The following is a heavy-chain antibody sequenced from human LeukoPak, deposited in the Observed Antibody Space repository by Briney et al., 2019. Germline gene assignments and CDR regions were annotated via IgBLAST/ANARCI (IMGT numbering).Heavy chain of an antibody. CDR1: GGSFSGYY. CDR3: ARACIVGATPYRH. D-gene: IGHD1-26*01. Sequence: SETLSLTCAVYGGSFSGYYWSWIRQPPGKGLEWIGEISHSGSTNYNPSLKSRVTISVDTSKNQFSLKLSSVTAADTAVYYCARACIVGATPYRHWGQGTLVTVSS. J-gene: IGHJ4*02. CDR2: ISHSGST. V-gene: IGHV4-34*01.